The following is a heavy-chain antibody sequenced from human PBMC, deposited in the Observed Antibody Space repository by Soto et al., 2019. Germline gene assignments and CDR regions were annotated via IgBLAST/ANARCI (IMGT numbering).Heavy chain of an antibody. CDR3: ARAAREAVVRGASNY. J-gene: IGHJ4*02. D-gene: IGHD3-16*01. CDR2: ISAYNGNI. CDR1: GYTFTNYG. V-gene: IGHV1-18*01. Sequence: ASVKVSCKASGYTFTNYGVTWVRQAPGQGLEWMGWISAYNGNINYAQKFQGRITVTTDTSTNTAYVELRSLTSDDTAVYYCARAAREAVVRGASNYWGQGTLVTVSS.